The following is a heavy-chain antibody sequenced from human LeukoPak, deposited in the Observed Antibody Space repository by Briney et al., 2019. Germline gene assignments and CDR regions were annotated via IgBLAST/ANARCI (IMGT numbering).Heavy chain of an antibody. CDR3: ARDLHGIAGAYFDY. V-gene: IGHV3-7*01. Sequence: PGGSLRLSCAASGFTFSNYWMTWVRQAPGKGLEWVANIKQDGSEKYYVDSVKGRITISRDNSKNTLYLQMNSLRAEDTAVYYCARDLHGIAGAYFDYWGQGTLVTVSS. CDR2: IKQDGSEK. J-gene: IGHJ4*02. CDR1: GFTFSNYW. D-gene: IGHD1-26*01.